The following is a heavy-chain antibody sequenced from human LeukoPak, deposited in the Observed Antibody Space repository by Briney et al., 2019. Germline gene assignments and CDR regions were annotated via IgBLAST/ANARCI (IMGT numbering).Heavy chain of an antibody. CDR3: ARFEATTPYYYYGMDV. J-gene: IGHJ6*02. V-gene: IGHV3-48*03. CDR2: ISSSGSTI. D-gene: IGHD5-24*01. Sequence: GGSLRLSCAASGFTFSSYEMNWVRQAPGKGLEWVSYISSSGSTIYYADSVKGRFTISRDNAKNSLYLQMNSLRAEDTAVYYCARFEATTPYYYYGMDVWGQGTTVTVSS. CDR1: GFTFSSYE.